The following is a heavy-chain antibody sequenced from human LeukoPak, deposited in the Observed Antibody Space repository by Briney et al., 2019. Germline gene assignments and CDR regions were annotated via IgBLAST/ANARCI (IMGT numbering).Heavy chain of an antibody. D-gene: IGHD5/OR15-5a*01. CDR2: IYSGGNT. Sequence: GGSLRLSCAASGFTVSSNYMSWVRQAPGKGLECVSVIYSGGNTYYADSVKGRFTISRDNSENTLYLQMKSLRHEDTAVYYCARDWSAAVYAPFDYWGQGTLVTVSS. V-gene: IGHV3-66*02. CDR3: ARDWSAAVYAPFDY. CDR1: GFTVSSNY. J-gene: IGHJ4*02.